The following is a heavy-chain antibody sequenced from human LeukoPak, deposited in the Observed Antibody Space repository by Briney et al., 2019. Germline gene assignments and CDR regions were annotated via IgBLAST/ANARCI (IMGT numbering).Heavy chain of an antibody. CDR1: TFTFSSYA. CDR2: ISSDGSNK. D-gene: IGHD5-18*01. J-gene: IGHJ3*02. V-gene: IGHV3-30*04. Sequence: PGRSLRLSCAASTFTFSSYAMHWVRQAPGKGLEWVTVISSDGSNKYYADSVKGRFTISRDNSKNTLYLQMNSLRAEDTAVYYCARARSSYGYGDAFDIWGQGTMVTVSS. CDR3: ARARSSYGYGDAFDI.